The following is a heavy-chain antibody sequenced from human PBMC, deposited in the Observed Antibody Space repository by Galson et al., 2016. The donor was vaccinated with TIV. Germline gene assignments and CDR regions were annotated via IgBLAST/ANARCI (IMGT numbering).Heavy chain of an antibody. J-gene: IGHJ4*02. CDR3: AREYSGTFRDFDY. CDR2: MYAGGSS. D-gene: IGHD1-26*01. V-gene: IGHV4-4*07. CDR1: GDSVTTNF. Sequence: SETLSLTCTVSGDSVTTNFWTWIRRPAGKGLEWLGRMYAGGSSDYNPSLNSRLTISIDRSSNRFSLTLRSVTAADTAVYYCAREYSGTFRDFDYWGRGTHVTVS.